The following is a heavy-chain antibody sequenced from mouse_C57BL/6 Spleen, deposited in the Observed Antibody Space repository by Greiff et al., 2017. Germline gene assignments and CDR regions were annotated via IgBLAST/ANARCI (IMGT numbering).Heavy chain of an antibody. J-gene: IGHJ3*01. CDR3: ASPQGRGAWFAY. V-gene: IGHV1-82*01. CDR1: GYAFSSSW. CDR2: IYPGDGDT. Sequence: QVQLQQSGPELVKPGASVKISCKASGYAFSSSWMNWVQQRPGKGLEWIGRIYPGDGDTNYNGKFKGQATLTADNSSSTAYMQLSSLTSEDSEVYFCASPQGRGAWFAYWGQGTLVTVSA. D-gene: IGHD3-2*02.